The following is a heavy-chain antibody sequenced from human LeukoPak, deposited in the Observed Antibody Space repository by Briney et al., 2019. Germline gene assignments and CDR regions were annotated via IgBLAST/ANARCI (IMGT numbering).Heavy chain of an antibody. CDR1: GYTFTSYG. CDR2: ISAYNGNT. V-gene: IGHV1-18*01. CDR3: ARELYCSSTSCRAVYYYYGMDV. D-gene: IGHD2-2*01. J-gene: IGHJ6*02. Sequence: ASVKVSCKASGYTFTSYGISWVRQAPGQGLEWMGWISAYNGNTNYAQKLQGRVTMTTDTSTSTAYMELRSLRSDDTAVYYCARELYCSSTSCRAVYYYYGMDVWGQGTTVTVSS.